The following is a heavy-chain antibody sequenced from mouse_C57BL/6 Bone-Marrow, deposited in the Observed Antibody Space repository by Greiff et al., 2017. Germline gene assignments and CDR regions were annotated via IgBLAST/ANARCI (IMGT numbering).Heavy chain of an antibody. CDR1: GFTFSSYA. D-gene: IGHD2-1*01. CDR3: ARDHGNYYYFDD. Sequence: VQLKESGGGLVKPGGSLKLSCAASGFTFSSYAMSWVRQTPEKRLEWVATISDGGSYTYYPDNVKGRFTISRDNAKNNLYLQMSHLKSEDTAMYYCARDHGNYYYFDDWGKGTTLTVSS. V-gene: IGHV5-4*01. CDR2: ISDGGSYT. J-gene: IGHJ2*01.